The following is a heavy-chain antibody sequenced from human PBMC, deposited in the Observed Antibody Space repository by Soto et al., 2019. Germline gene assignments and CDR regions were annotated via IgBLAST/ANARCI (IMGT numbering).Heavy chain of an antibody. D-gene: IGHD5-18*01. CDR2: IYYNGST. CDR1: GGSVSSDNYY. CDR3: ARVKTYGYDY. J-gene: IGHJ4*02. Sequence: PSETLSLTCTVSGGSVSSDNYYWSWVRQPPGKGLEWIGYIYYNGSTNYNPSLKSRVTISGDTSRNQFSLKLSSVTAADTAVYYCARVKTYGYDYWGQGTLVTVSS. V-gene: IGHV4-61*01.